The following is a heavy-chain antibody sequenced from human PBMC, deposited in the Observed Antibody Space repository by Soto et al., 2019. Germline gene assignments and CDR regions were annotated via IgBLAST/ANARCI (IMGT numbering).Heavy chain of an antibody. J-gene: IGHJ2*01. CDR1: GFTFSSYD. V-gene: IGHV3-13*01. Sequence: GGSLRLSCAASGFTFSSYDMNWVRQATGKGLEWVSAIGTAGDTYYPGSVKGRFTISRENAKNSFYLQMNSLRAGDTAVYYCARGFSSSSWYFDLWGRGTLVTVSS. D-gene: IGHD6-6*01. CDR2: IGTAGDT. CDR3: ARGFSSSSWYFDL.